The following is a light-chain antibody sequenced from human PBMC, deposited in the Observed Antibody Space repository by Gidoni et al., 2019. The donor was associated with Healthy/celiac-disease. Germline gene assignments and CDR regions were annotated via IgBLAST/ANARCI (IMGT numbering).Light chain of an antibody. CDR3: QQYYSTPPS. CDR1: QSVLYSTNNKNY. CDR2: WAS. Sequence: DIVMTQHPDSLAVSLGERATINCKSSQSVLYSTNNKNYLAWYQQKPGQPPKLLIYWASTRESGVPDRCSGSGSGTDFTLTISSLQAEDVAVYYCQQYYSTPPSFGGGTKVEIK. J-gene: IGKJ4*01. V-gene: IGKV4-1*01.